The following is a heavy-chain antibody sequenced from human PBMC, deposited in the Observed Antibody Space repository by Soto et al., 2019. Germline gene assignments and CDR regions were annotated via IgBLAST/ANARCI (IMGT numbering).Heavy chain of an antibody. CDR1: GYTFTSYY. CDR2: INPSGGST. J-gene: IGHJ5*02. V-gene: IGHV1-46*01. CDR3: ARSPGGYCSGGSCYEHNWFDP. Sequence: QVQLVQSGAEVKKPGASVKVSCKASGYTFTSYYMHWVRQAPGQGLEWMGIINPSGGSTSYAQKFQGRVTMTRGTSTSTVYMELSSLRSEDTAVYYCARSPGGYCSGGSCYEHNWFDPWGQGTLVTVSS. D-gene: IGHD2-15*01.